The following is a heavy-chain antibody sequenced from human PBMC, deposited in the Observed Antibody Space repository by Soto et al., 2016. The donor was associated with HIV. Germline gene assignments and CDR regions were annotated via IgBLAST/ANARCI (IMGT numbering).Heavy chain of an antibody. Sequence: QVQLVQSGAEVKKPGASVKVSCKASGYSFTGYYVHWVRQAPGQGLEWMGWINPNSGGTKYAENFQGRVTMTSDTSISTAYMELSRLSSDDTAVYYCARDRSFYDSRGQVRYFDLWGRGTLVTVSS. D-gene: IGHD3-22*01. V-gene: IGHV1-2*02. CDR2: INPNSGGT. CDR3: ARDRSFYDSRGQVRYFDL. CDR1: GYSFTGYY. J-gene: IGHJ2*01.